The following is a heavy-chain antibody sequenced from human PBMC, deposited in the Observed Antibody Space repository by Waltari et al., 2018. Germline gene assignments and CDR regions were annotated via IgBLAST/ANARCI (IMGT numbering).Heavy chain of an antibody. J-gene: IGHJ4*02. CDR1: GGSSSGYY. Sequence: QVQLQQWGAGLLKPSETLSLTCAVYGGSSSGYYWTWLRQPPGKGLEWIWEINHSGSTNDNPSPKGRVTISVDTAKNQFSLKLSSVTAADTAVYYCARGGGVVAAFSYFDYWGQGTLVTISS. D-gene: IGHD2-15*01. CDR3: ARGGGVVAAFSYFDY. CDR2: INHSGST. V-gene: IGHV4-34*01.